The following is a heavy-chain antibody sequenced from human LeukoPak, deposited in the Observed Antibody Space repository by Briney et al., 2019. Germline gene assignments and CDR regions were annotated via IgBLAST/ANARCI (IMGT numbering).Heavy chain of an antibody. CDR3: VRIDSAYCCGMDV. CDR2: IDHSGST. Sequence: SETLSLTCTVSGASIIGSYCSWIRQPPGKGLEWIGYIDHSGSTNYRPSLRGRVTLSVDTSKNQFSLKVNSVTAADTAVYYCVRIDSAYCCGMDVWGQGTPVTVSS. V-gene: IGHV4-59*01. J-gene: IGHJ6*02. CDR1: GASIIGSY. D-gene: IGHD2-21*01.